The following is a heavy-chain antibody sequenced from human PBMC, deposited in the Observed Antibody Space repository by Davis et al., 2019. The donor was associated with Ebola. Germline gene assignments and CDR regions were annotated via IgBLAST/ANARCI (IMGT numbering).Heavy chain of an antibody. CDR3: ARKSYYYDSSGYHRGAFDI. J-gene: IGHJ3*02. V-gene: IGHV4-59*01. CDR1: GGSISSYY. CDR2: ISQSGGT. Sequence: SETLSLTCTVSGGSISSYYWSWIRQPPGKGLEWIGYISQSGGTYYNPSLKSRVTISVDTSKNQFSLKLSSVTAADTAVYYCARKSYYYDSSGYHRGAFDIWGQGTMVTVSS. D-gene: IGHD3-22*01.